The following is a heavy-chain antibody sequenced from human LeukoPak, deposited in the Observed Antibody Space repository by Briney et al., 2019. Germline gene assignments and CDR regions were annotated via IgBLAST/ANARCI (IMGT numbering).Heavy chain of an antibody. J-gene: IGHJ4*02. V-gene: IGHV3-23*01. Sequence: GGTLRLSCAASRFTFSSYDMSWVRQAPGKGLEWVSGISASGGSTYYTDSVKGRFTISRDNSKNMLFLLMNSLRAEDTAVYYCASARPGYSGYDFIHPGRFDYWGQGTLVTVSS. D-gene: IGHD5-12*01. CDR2: ISASGGST. CDR3: ASARPGYSGYDFIHPGRFDY. CDR1: RFTFSSYD.